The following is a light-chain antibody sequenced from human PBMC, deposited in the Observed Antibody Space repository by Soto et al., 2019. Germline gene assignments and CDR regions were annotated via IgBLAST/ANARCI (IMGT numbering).Light chain of an antibody. CDR2: GAS. J-gene: IGKJ2*01. V-gene: IGKV3-20*01. Sequence: EIVLTQSPDTLSLSPGQRATLSCRASQRVSSSYLAWYQQKPGQAPRHLIYGASSRTTGIPDRFSGSGSGTVFTLTMSRLEPEDFAVYYCQQYGSSPYTVGQGTKLEIK. CDR1: QRVSSSY. CDR3: QQYGSSPYT.